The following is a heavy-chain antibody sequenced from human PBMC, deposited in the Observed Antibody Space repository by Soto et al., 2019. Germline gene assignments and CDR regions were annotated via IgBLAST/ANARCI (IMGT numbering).Heavy chain of an antibody. CDR3: ARRYXDFWSGYYDNYYYGMGV. Sequence: ASVKVSCKASGYTFTSYDINWVRQATGQGLEWKGWMNPNSGNTGYAQKFQGRVTMTRDTSISTAYMELSSLRSEDTAVYYCARRYXDFWSGYYDNYYYGMGVWGPRTTVTVSS. D-gene: IGHD3-3*01. CDR1: GYTFTSYD. CDR2: MNPNSGNT. V-gene: IGHV1-8*01. J-gene: IGHJ6*02.